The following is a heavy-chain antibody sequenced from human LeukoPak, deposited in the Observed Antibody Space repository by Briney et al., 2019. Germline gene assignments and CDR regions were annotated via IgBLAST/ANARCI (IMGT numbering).Heavy chain of an antibody. CDR2: ISSSGSTI. Sequence: GGSLRLSCAASGFTFSSYEMNWVRQAPGKGLEWVSYISSSGSTIYYADSVKGRFTISRDNAKNSLYLQMNSLRAEDTAVYYCAKVPGYCSGGSCDYYYYMDVWGKGTTVTISS. J-gene: IGHJ6*03. D-gene: IGHD2-15*01. CDR3: AKVPGYCSGGSCDYYYYMDV. V-gene: IGHV3-48*03. CDR1: GFTFSSYE.